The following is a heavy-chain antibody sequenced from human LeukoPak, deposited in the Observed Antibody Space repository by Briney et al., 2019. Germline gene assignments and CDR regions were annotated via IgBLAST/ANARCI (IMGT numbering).Heavy chain of an antibody. D-gene: IGHD3-22*01. CDR1: GFPFYSYW. Sequence: GGSLRLSCVASGFPFYSYWMTWVRQTPGKGLEWVANIKGDGSYKYYVDSVKGRFTISRDNAKSSVYLQMNTLRAEDTAVYYCATSADSSGNDWGQGTLVTVSS. CDR2: IKGDGSYK. V-gene: IGHV3-7*03. CDR3: ATSADSSGND. J-gene: IGHJ4*02.